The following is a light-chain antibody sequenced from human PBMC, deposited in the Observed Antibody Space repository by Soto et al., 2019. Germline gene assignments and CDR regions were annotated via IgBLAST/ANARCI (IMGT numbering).Light chain of an antibody. CDR2: GNI. CDR1: SSNIGAGYD. V-gene: IGLV1-40*01. CDR3: QSYDVSLTAYV. J-gene: IGLJ1*01. Sequence: QSVLTQPPSVSGAPGQRVTFSCTGSSSNIGAGYDVHWYQQFPGTAPKLLISGNINRPSGIPDRFSGPKSGTSASLAITGLQTEDEADYYCQSYDVSLTAYVFGTGTKVTVL.